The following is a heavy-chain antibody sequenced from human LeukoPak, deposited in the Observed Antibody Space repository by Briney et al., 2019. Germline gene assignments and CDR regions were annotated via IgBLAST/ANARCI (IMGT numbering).Heavy chain of an antibody. CDR1: GYSVSSNSAA. D-gene: IGHD3/OR15-3a*01. V-gene: IGHV6-1*01. CDR2: TYYRSKWYN. CDR3: AGEGRRGLCVDY. Sequence: SQTLSLTCAFSGYSVSSNSAAWNWIRQSPSRGLEWLGRTYYRSKWYNDYAVSVKSRITINPDTSKNQFSLQLNSVTPDDTAVYYCAGEGRRGLCVDYWGQRTLVTVSS. J-gene: IGHJ4*02.